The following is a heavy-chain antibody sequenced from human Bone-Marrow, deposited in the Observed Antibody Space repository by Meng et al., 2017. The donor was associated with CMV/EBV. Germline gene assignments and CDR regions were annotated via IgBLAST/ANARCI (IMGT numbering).Heavy chain of an antibody. Sequence: GGSLRLSCAASGFTFSSYAMHWVRQAPGKGLEWVAVISYDGSNKYYADSVKGRFTISRDNSKNTLYLQMNSLRAEDTAVYYCARGGYNSFCLDYWGQGTLVTGSS. D-gene: IGHD5-24*01. CDR2: ISYDGSNK. J-gene: IGHJ4*02. CDR1: GFTFSSYA. V-gene: IGHV3-30*04. CDR3: ARGGYNSFCLDY.